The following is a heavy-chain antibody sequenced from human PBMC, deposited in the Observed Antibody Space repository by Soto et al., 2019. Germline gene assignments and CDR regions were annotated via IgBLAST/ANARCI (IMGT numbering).Heavy chain of an antibody. V-gene: IGHV4-59*01. CDR1: GGSMSEYF. D-gene: IGHD3-10*01. CDR2: IYYLGST. CDR3: ERDGYDGSGSPYPAY. Sequence: SETLSLTCSVSGGSMSEYFWSWIRQSSGKGLEWIGYIYYLGSTDYNPSLKSRVTISVDTPKRQFSLRLTSVTAADTAVYYCERDGYDGSGSPYPAYWGPGTQVTVYS. J-gene: IGHJ4*02.